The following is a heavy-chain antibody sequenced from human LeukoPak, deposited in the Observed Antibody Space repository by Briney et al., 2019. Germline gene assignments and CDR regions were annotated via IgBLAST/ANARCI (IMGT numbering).Heavy chain of an antibody. J-gene: IGHJ4*02. Sequence: SETLSLTCTVSGGSITSDYWTWIRQPPGKGLEWIGYVYYSGSTHYNPSLKSRLTISLDTSKNQFSLRLTSVTAADTAVFYCASGTWGFYDTTVGVYWGQGTLVTVSS. D-gene: IGHD3-22*01. V-gene: IGHV4-59*01. CDR1: GGSITSDY. CDR2: VYYSGST. CDR3: ASGTWGFYDTTVGVY.